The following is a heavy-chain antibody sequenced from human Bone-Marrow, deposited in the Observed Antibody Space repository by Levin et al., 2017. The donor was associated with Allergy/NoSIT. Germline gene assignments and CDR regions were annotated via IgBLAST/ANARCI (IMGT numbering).Heavy chain of an antibody. D-gene: IGHD6-19*01. V-gene: IGHV3-9*01. CDR3: VKDIGRGTYSSGHDGFDI. Sequence: GGSLRLSCAASGFTFGDYAMHWVRQAPGKGLEWVSGVNWHSGNIVYADSVKGRFTTSRDNARSSLYLQMNSLRAADTALYRCVKDIGRGTYSSGHDGFDIWGQGTMVTVSS. CDR2: VNWHSGNI. CDR1: GFTFGDYA. J-gene: IGHJ3*02.